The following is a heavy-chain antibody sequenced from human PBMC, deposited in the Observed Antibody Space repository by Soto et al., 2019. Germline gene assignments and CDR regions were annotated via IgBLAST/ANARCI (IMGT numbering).Heavy chain of an antibody. CDR2: IYWDDDK. V-gene: IGHV2-5*02. Sequence: QITLKESGPTLVKPTQTLTLTCTFSGFSLSTSGVGVGWIRQPPGKALEWLALIYWDDDKRYSPSLKSRLTITTDTPKNQVVLTLTNMDPVDTATYYCAHSLIPNWGSRGAFDYWGQGTLVTVSS. D-gene: IGHD7-27*01. J-gene: IGHJ4*02. CDR3: AHSLIPNWGSRGAFDY. CDR1: GFSLSTSGVG.